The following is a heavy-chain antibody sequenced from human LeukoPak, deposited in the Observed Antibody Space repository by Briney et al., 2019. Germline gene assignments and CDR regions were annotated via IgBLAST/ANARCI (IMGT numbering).Heavy chain of an antibody. D-gene: IGHD3-22*01. Sequence: GGSLRLSCAASGFTFSSYSMSWVRQAPGKGLEWVSSVRSSANYIYYADSVKGRFTISRDNAKDSLYLQMNSLRAEDTAVYYCARDSLTMIVGRQKRGLDYWGQGTLVTVSS. CDR2: VRSSANYI. CDR1: GFTFSSYS. V-gene: IGHV3-21*01. CDR3: ARDSLTMIVGRQKRGLDY. J-gene: IGHJ4*02.